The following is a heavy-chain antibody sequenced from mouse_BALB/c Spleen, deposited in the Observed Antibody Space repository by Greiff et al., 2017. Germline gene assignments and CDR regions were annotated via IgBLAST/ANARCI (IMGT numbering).Heavy chain of an antibody. Sequence: DVQLVESGGDLVKPGGSLKLSCAASGFTFSSYGMSWVRQTPDKRLEWVATISSGGSYTYYPDSVKGRFTISRDNAKNTLYLQMSSLKSEDTAMYYCARQRVRGTSGTFAYWGQGTLVTVSA. D-gene: IGHD5-1*01. J-gene: IGHJ3*01. CDR3: ARQRVRGTSGTFAY. CDR1: GFTFSSYG. CDR2: ISSGGSYT. V-gene: IGHV5-6*01.